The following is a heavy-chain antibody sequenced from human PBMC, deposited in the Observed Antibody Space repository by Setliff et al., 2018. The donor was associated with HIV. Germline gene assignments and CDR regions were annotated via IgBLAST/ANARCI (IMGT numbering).Heavy chain of an antibody. V-gene: IGHV4-61*09. CDR3: ARHVSGSYHSPFQH. CDR1: GASVASGDSY. D-gene: IGHD1-26*01. Sequence: KTSETLSLTCTVSGASVASGDSYWSWIRLPAGKGLEWIGHVHTNVRTNYHPSLNSRVTISADISKNEFSLNLRSVTAADTAVYYCARHVSGSYHSPFQHWGQGALVTVSS. J-gene: IGHJ1*01. CDR2: VHTNVRT.